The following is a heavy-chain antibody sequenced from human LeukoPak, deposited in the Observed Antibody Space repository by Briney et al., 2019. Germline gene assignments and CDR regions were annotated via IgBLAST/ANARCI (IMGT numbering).Heavy chain of an antibody. CDR2: ISGSGGST. CDR1: GFTFSSYA. V-gene: IGHV3-23*01. Sequence: PGGSLRLSCAASGFTFSSYAMSWVRQVPGKGLEWVSVISGSGGSTYYADSVRGRFTISRDNSKNTLYLQMHSLRAEDTAVYFCAKLRDEDYCSGGSCYPYFYYGMDVWGQGTTVTVSS. J-gene: IGHJ6*02. CDR3: AKLRDEDYCSGGSCYPYFYYGMDV. D-gene: IGHD2-15*01.